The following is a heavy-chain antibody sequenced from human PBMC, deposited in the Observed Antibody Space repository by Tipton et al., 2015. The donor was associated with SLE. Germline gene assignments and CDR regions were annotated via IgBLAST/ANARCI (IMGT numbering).Heavy chain of an antibody. CDR2: ISGSVGIT. J-gene: IGHJ4*02. CDR3: AKGNYGSGLDY. V-gene: IGHV3-23*01. CDR1: GFTFSSYG. D-gene: IGHD3-10*01. Sequence: SLRLSCAASGFTFSSYGMSWVRQAPGKGLEWVSVISGSVGITYYADSVKGRFTISRDNSKNTLYLQMNSLRAEDTAVYYCAKGNYGSGLDYWGQGTLVTVSS.